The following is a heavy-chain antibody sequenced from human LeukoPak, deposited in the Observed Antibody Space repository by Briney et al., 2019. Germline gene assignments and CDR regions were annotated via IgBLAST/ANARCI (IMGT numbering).Heavy chain of an antibody. Sequence: SETLSLTCTVSGDSISATGYFWGWIHQPPGKGLEWIGSIYYSGITHYNPSLKSRVTISVDTSKNQFSLKLSSVTAADTAVYYCARVDLQNAFDIWGQGTVVTVSS. J-gene: IGHJ3*02. CDR1: GDSISATGYF. V-gene: IGHV4-39*07. CDR2: IYYSGIT. D-gene: IGHD3/OR15-3a*01. CDR3: ARVDLQNAFDI.